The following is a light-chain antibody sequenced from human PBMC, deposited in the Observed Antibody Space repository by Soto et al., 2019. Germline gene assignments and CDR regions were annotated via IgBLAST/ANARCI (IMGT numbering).Light chain of an antibody. CDR2: AAY. J-gene: IGKJ4*01. CDR1: QGLGTN. CDR3: QQYNHWPLS. V-gene: IGKV3-15*01. Sequence: TVMTQSPATLSVSPGERATLSCRASQGLGTNLAWYQQRPGQAPRLLIYAAYTRATGVPAPFSGSGSETEFTLTITTLQSEDFAVYYCQQYNHWPLSFGVGTKVEIK.